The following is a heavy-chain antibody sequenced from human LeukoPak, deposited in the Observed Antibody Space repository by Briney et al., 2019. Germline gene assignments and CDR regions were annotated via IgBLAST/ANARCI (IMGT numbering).Heavy chain of an antibody. CDR2: IWYDGSNK. CDR3: ARAYCSSTSCYAGGFDY. V-gene: IGHV3-33*01. Sequence: QPGGPLRLSCAASGFTFSSYGMHWVRQAPGKGLEWVAVIWYDGSNKYYADSVKGRFTISRDNSKNTLYLQMNSLRAEDTAVYYCARAYCSSTSCYAGGFDYWGQGTLVTVSS. J-gene: IGHJ4*02. D-gene: IGHD2-2*01. CDR1: GFTFSSYG.